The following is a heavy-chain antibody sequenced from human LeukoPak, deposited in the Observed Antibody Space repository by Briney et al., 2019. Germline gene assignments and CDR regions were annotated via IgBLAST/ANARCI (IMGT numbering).Heavy chain of an antibody. CDR1: GYTFTAYY. V-gene: IGHV1-2*02. CDR3: AKTPPGGDVDH. Sequence: ASVKVSCKASGYTFTAYYLHWVRQAPGQGLEWMGWINPNSGDTNYAQKFQGRVTMTRDTSISTAYMELSSLSSEDTAVYYCAKTPPGGDVDHWGEGTLVTVSS. J-gene: IGHJ4*02. CDR2: INPNSGDT. D-gene: IGHD3-16*01.